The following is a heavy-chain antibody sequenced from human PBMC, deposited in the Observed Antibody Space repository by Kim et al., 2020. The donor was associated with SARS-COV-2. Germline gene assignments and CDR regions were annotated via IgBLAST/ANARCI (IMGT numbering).Heavy chain of an antibody. D-gene: IGHD4-17*01. V-gene: IGHV5-10-1*01. CDR3: AGLLHGDYGMDV. Sequence: NFRPSFQGRVTISADKSISTGYLQWSSLTASDTAMYYCAGLLHGDYGMDVWGQGTTVTVSS. J-gene: IGHJ6*02.